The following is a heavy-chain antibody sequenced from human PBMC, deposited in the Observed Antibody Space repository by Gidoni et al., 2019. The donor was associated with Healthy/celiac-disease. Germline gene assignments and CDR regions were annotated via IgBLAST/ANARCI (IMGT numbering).Heavy chain of an antibody. D-gene: IGHD3-22*01. CDR3: AGSSGYYPGDYYYYYGMDV. CDR2: INPSGGST. J-gene: IGHJ6*02. Sequence: QVQLVQSGAEVTKPGASVKVSCKTSGYTFTSYYLHWVRQAPGQGLEWMGIINPSGGSTSYAQKFQGRVTMTRDTSTSTVYMELSSLRSEDTAVYYCAGSSGYYPGDYYYYYGMDVWGQGTTVTVSS. CDR1: GYTFTSYY. V-gene: IGHV1-46*01.